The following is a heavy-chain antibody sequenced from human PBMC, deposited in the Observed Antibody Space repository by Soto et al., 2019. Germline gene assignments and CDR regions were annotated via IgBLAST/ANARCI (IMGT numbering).Heavy chain of an antibody. CDR3: ASSYSHFSTGNQYSECFHFDK. V-gene: IGHV4-39*07. D-gene: IGHD3-3*01. J-gene: IGHJ4*02. Sequence: PSEPLSLTCAVSGCSISNTSFFWCWILQPQGKGLEWVVNMFSTGSSTDNPSRKGRSTISVDTSKNQFSLRLYSMTASDAAVYFWASSYSHFSTGNQYSECFHFDKWAPGTRVTVSS. CDR2: MFSTGSS. CDR1: GCSISNTSFF.